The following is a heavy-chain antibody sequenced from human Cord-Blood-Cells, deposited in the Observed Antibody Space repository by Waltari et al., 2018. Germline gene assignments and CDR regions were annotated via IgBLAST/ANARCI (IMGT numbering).Heavy chain of an antibody. V-gene: IGHV1-58*02. CDR3: SADTENYYGSGSYYAFDI. Sequence: QMQLVQSGPEVKKPGTSVKVSCKASGFTFTSSAMQWVRQARGQRLEWIGWIVVGSGNTNYAQKFQERVTSNRDMSTSKAYMELSSLRSEDTAVYYWSADTENYYGSGSYYAFDIWGQGTMVTVSS. D-gene: IGHD3-10*01. CDR2: IVVGSGNT. CDR1: GFTFTSSA. J-gene: IGHJ3*02.